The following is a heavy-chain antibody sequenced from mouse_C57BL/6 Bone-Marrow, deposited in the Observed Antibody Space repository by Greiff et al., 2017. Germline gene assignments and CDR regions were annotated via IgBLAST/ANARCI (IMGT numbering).Heavy chain of an antibody. CDR3: VRQGEGDYFDY. J-gene: IGHJ2*01. Sequence: EVQVVESGGGLVQPKGSLKLSCAASGFSFNTYAMNWVRQAPGKGLEWVARIRSKSNNYATYYADSVKDRFTISRDDSESMLYLQMNNLKTEDTAMYYCVRQGEGDYFDYWGQGTTLTVSS. CDR1: GFSFNTYA. V-gene: IGHV10-1*01. CDR2: IRSKSNNYAT.